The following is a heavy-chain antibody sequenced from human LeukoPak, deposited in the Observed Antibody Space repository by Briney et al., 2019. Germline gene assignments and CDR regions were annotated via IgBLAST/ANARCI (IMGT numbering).Heavy chain of an antibody. CDR2: ISYDGSNK. CDR1: GFTFSSYG. Sequence: GRSLRLSCAASGFTFSSYGMHWVRQAPGKGLEWVAVISYDGSNKYYADSVKGRFTISRDNSKNTLYLQMNSLRAEDTAVYYCAKDLYSGYDGGPQHWGQGTLVTVSS. V-gene: IGHV3-30*18. D-gene: IGHD5-12*01. J-gene: IGHJ1*01. CDR3: AKDLYSGYDGGPQH.